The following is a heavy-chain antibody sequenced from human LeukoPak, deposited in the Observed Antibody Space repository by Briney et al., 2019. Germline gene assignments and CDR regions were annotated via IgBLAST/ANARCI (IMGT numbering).Heavy chain of an antibody. CDR3: ARDSGSSPRFDP. CDR2: IHYSGTT. Sequence: PSETLSLTCTVSGDSISSSYWSWIRQPPGKGLEWIGYIHYSGTTNYNPSLKGRVTMSVDTSRNQFSLKLTSVTAADTAVYYCARDSGSSPRFDPWGQGTLVTVSS. V-gene: IGHV4-59*01. D-gene: IGHD6-6*01. CDR1: GDSISSSY. J-gene: IGHJ5*02.